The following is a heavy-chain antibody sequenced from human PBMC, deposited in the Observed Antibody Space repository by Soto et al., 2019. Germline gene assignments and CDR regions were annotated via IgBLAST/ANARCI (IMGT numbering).Heavy chain of an antibody. CDR3: ARDADPGIPGLRWYLYGMDV. Sequence: SVKVSCKASGGTFSSYAISWVRQAPGQGLEWMGGIIPIFGTANYAQKFQGRVTITADESTSTAYMELSSLRSEDMAVYYCARDADPGIPGLRWYLYGMDVWGQGTTVTVSS. V-gene: IGHV1-69*13. D-gene: IGHD4-17*01. CDR1: GGTFSSYA. CDR2: IIPIFGTA. J-gene: IGHJ6*02.